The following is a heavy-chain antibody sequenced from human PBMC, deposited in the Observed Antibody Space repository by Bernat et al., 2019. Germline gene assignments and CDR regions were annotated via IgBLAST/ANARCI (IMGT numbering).Heavy chain of an antibody. Sequence: QVQLQESGPGLVKPSETLSLTCTVSGGSISSYYWSWIRQPPGKGLEWIGYIYYSGSTNYNPSLKSRVTISVDTSKNQFSLKLSSVTAADTAVYYCARGSGYSYGLLIRDAFDIWGQGTMVTVSS. CDR1: GGSISSYY. J-gene: IGHJ3*02. D-gene: IGHD5-18*01. V-gene: IGHV4-59*12. CDR3: ARGSGYSYGLLIRDAFDI. CDR2: IYYSGST.